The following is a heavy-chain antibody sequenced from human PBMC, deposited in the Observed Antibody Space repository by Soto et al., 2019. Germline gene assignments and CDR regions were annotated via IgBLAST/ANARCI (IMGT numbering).Heavy chain of an antibody. J-gene: IGHJ6*03. D-gene: IGHD2-15*01. CDR1: GGSISSGGYY. Sequence: QVQLQESGPGLVKPSQTLSLTCTVSGGSISSGGYYWSWIRQHPGKGLAWIGYIYYSGITYYNPSLKSRVTISVDTSKNQYSLKLSSVTAADTAVYYCARNPSCSGGSCYAGPYYYYYMDVGGKGTTVTVSS. CDR3: ARNPSCSGGSCYAGPYYYYYMDV. V-gene: IGHV4-31*03. CDR2: IYYSGIT.